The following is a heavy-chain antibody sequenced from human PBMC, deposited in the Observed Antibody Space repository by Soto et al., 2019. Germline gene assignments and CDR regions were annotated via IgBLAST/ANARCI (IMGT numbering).Heavy chain of an antibody. J-gene: IGHJ4*02. CDR2: ISSSSSTI. CDR1: GFTFSSYS. CDR3: ARANYYGSPGDFDY. D-gene: IGHD3-10*01. V-gene: IGHV3-48*01. Sequence: EVQLVESGGGLVQPGGSLRLSCAASGFTFSSYSMNWVCQAPGKGLAWVSYISSSSSTIYYADSVKGRFTISRDNAKNSLYLQMNSLRAEDTAVYYCARANYYGSPGDFDYWGQGTLVTVSS.